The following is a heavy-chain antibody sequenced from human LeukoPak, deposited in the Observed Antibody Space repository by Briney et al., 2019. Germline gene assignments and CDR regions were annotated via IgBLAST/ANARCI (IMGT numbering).Heavy chain of an antibody. CDR3: ERLWGYCSGVIRYSTPY. V-gene: IGHV3-48*02. Sequence: PGGSLRLSCAASGFTFGRYSMNWVRQAPGKGLEWVSYIGSSGSTIYYADSVKGRFTISRDNAKSSLYLQMNSLRDEDTAVYYCERLWGYCSGVIRYSTPYWGQGTLVTVSS. CDR2: IGSSGSTI. D-gene: IGHD2-15*01. J-gene: IGHJ4*02. CDR1: GFTFGRYS.